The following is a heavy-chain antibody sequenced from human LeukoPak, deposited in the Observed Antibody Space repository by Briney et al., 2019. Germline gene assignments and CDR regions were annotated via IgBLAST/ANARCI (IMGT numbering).Heavy chain of an antibody. D-gene: IGHD6-6*01. J-gene: IGHJ6*03. CDR3: ARSTDSSAPCYYYHRDV. CDR2: MNPNSGNT. CDR1: GYTFASYD. Sequence: GASVKVSCKASGYTFASYDINWVRQATGHRLEWMGWMNPNSGNTGYAQKFQGRVTMTRDTSINTAYMELSNLRSEDTAVYYCARSTDSSAPCYYYHRDVWGEGTTVTVSS. V-gene: IGHV1-8*01.